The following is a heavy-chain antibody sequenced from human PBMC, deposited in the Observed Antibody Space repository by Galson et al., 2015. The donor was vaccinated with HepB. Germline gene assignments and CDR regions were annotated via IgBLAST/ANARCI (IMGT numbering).Heavy chain of an antibody. D-gene: IGHD3-10*01. V-gene: IGHV3-21*01. J-gene: IGHJ4*02. CDR2: ISSSSAYT. Sequence: SLRLSCAASGFIFSRYSMNWVRQAPGKGLEWVSSISSSSAYTYYADSVKGRFTISRDNTKNSLYLQMNSLRAADTAVYYCAREVRGQMVIVSIFDAWGQGTRVTVSS. CDR3: AREVRGQMVIVSIFDA. CDR1: GFIFSRYS.